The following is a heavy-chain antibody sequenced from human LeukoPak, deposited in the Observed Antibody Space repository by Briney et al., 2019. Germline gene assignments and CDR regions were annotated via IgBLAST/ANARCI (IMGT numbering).Heavy chain of an antibody. D-gene: IGHD3-10*01. V-gene: IGHV3-9*01. CDR2: ISWNSGSI. Sequence: GGSLRLSCAASGFTFDDYAMHWVRQAPGKGLEWVSGISWNSGSIGYADSVKGRFTISRDNAKNSLYLQMNSLRAEDTALYYCAKDSRTLWFGELNYYYGMDVWGQGTTVTVSS. J-gene: IGHJ6*02. CDR3: AKDSRTLWFGELNYYYGMDV. CDR1: GFTFDDYA.